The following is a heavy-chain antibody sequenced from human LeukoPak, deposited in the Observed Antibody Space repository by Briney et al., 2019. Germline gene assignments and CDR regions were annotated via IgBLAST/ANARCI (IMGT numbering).Heavy chain of an antibody. CDR1: GFTFSSYS. D-gene: IGHD6-13*01. J-gene: IGHJ4*02. Sequence: GGSLRLSCATSGFTFSSYSMNWVRQAPGKGLEWVSSISSGSSYIYYADSVKGRFTISRDNAKKSLYLQMNSLRAEDTAVYYCARVPGYSSSWYPIWADYWGQGTLVTVSS. V-gene: IGHV3-21*01. CDR2: ISSGSSYI. CDR3: ARVPGYSSSWYPIWADY.